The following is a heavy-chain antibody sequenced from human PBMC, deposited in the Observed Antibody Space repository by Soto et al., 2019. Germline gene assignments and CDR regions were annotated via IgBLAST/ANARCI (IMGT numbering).Heavy chain of an antibody. CDR3: ARVHILNHAHENWFDP. CDR2: IYPGDSDT. V-gene: IGHV5-51*01. CDR1: GYSFTSYW. Sequence: PGDSLKISCKGPGYSFTSYWIGWVRQMPRKGLEWMGIIYPGDSDTRYSPSFQGQVTISADKSISTAYLQWSSLKASDTAMYYCARVHILNHAHENWFDPWGQGTLVTVSS. D-gene: IGHD3-9*01. J-gene: IGHJ5*02.